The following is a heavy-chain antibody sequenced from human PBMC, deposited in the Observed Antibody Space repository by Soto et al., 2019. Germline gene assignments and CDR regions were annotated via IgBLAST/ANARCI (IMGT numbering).Heavy chain of an antibody. J-gene: IGHJ6*01. CDR2: IRGGGNT. CDR3: VRENYYYGMDV. V-gene: IGHV3-66*01. Sequence: EVQLVESGGGLVQPGGSLRLSCAASGFTVSTDWMYWVRQAPGKGLEWVSVIRGGGNTYYADSVEGRFTISRDDSKNAVYLQMNSLRAEDTAVYYCVRENYYYGMDVW. CDR1: GFTVSTDW.